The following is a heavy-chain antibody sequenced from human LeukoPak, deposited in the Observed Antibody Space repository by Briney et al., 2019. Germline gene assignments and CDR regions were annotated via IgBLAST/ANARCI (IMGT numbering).Heavy chain of an antibody. D-gene: IGHD3-22*01. J-gene: IGHJ6*02. Sequence: SETLSLTCAVSGGSINSGGYSWSWIRQPPGKGLEWIGYIYHSGSTYYNPSLKSRVTISVDRSKNQFSLKLSSVTAADTAVYYCARARDSSGYFSPYYYGMDVWGQGTTVTVSS. CDR2: IYHSGST. CDR3: ARARDSSGYFSPYYYGMDV. CDR1: GGSINSGGYS. V-gene: IGHV4-30-2*01.